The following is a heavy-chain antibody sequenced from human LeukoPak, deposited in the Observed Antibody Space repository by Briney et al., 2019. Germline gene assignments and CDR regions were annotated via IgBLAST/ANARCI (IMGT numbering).Heavy chain of an antibody. V-gene: IGHV4-39*01. CDR2: IYYSGST. CDR1: GGSISSSSYY. J-gene: IGHJ5*02. D-gene: IGHD3-10*01. CDR3: ASWTMVRGVIEDNWFDP. Sequence: SKTLSLTCAVSGGSISSSSYYWGWIRQPPGKGLEWIGSIYYSGSTYYNPSLKSRVTISVDTSKNQFSLKLSSVTAADTAVYYCASWTMVRGVIEDNWFDPWGQGTLVTVSS.